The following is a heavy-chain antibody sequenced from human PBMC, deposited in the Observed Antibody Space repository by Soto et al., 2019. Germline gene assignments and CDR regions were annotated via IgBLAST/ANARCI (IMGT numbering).Heavy chain of an antibody. V-gene: IGHV4-59*08. CDR2: IYYSGST. CDR3: ARRYGYYFDY. CDR1: GGSISSYY. Sequence: ASETLSLTCTLSGGSISSYYWSWIRQPPGKGLEWIGYIYYSGSTNYNPSLKSRVTISVDTSKNQLSLKLSSVTAADTAVYYCARRYGYYFDYWGQGTLVTVS. J-gene: IGHJ4*02. D-gene: IGHD4-17*01.